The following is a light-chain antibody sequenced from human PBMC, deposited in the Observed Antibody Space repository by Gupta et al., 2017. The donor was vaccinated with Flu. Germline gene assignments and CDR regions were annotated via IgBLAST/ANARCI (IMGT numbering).Light chain of an antibody. CDR1: QGISSY. Sequence: DIQLTQPPSFLSPSVVDRATITFWASQGISSYLAWYQQKQGKAPKLLIYAAITWQFGVASRFSGSGCGRELGLTISSRQQEDLATYYGHLRDSYPPLTFGQGTLLDIK. CDR2: AAI. CDR3: HLRDSYPPLT. J-gene: IGKJ5*01. V-gene: IGKV1-9*01.